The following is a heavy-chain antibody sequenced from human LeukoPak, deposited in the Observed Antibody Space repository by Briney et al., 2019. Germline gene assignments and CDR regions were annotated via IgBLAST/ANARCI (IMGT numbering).Heavy chain of an antibody. CDR1: GGSISSYY. Sequence: SETQSLTCTVSGGSISSYYWSWIRQPPGKGLEWIGYIYYSGSTNYNPSLKSRVTISVDTSKNQFSLKLSSVTAADTAVYYCARVGLFYYGSGPDAFDIWGQGTMVTVSS. CDR2: IYYSGST. J-gene: IGHJ3*02. V-gene: IGHV4-59*01. D-gene: IGHD3-10*01. CDR3: ARVGLFYYGSGPDAFDI.